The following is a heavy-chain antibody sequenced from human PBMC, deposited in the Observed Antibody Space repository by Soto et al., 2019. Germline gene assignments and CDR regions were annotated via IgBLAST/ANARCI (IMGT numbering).Heavy chain of an antibody. D-gene: IGHD5-12*01. J-gene: IGHJ2*01. CDR3: ARGNHRWLQLWYFDL. Sequence: QVQLVQSGAEVKKPGSSVKVSCKASGSTFSNYPVGWVRQAPGQGLEWMGGIIPIFGTVNYAQKFQGRLTITADESPSTAYMELSSLRSEDTAVYYCARGNHRWLQLWYFDLWGRGTLFTVSS. V-gene: IGHV1-69*12. CDR2: IIPIFGTV. CDR1: GSTFSNYP.